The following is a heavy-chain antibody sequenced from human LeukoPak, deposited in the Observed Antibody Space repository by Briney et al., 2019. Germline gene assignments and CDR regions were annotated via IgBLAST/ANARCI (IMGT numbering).Heavy chain of an antibody. V-gene: IGHV3-48*01. CDR2: VSGSGSTV. Sequence: GGSLRLSCAASGFTFGDHIMNWVRQLPGKRLEWVAYVSGSGSTVYYADSVKGRFTVSRDNGKSSLYLQMNSLRAEDTAVYYCGKNRYSGSLSPFDIWGQGTMVTVSS. CDR1: GFTFGDHI. J-gene: IGHJ3*02. D-gene: IGHD1-26*01. CDR3: GKNRYSGSLSPFDI.